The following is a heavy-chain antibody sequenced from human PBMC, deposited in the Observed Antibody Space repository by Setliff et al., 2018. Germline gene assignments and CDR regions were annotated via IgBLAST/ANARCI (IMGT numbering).Heavy chain of an antibody. CDR1: GYSFTSYW. Sequence: PGESLKISCKGSGYSFTSYWIGWVRQMPGKGLEWMGIIHPGDSDTRYSPSFQGQVTISADKSISTAYLQWSSLKASDTAMYYCARRLTTPYDAFDIWGQGTMVTVSS. CDR2: IHPGDSDT. J-gene: IGHJ3*02. V-gene: IGHV5-51*01. CDR3: ARRLTTPYDAFDI. D-gene: IGHD4-4*01.